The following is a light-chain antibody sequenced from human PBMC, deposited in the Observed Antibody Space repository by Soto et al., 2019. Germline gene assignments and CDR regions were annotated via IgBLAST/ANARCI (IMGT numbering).Light chain of an antibody. CDR3: QQYHSWPHT. V-gene: IGKV3-15*01. Sequence: ETVLTQSPATLSVSPGERATFSCKASQSVTTNLAWYQQKPGQVPRLLIYGASTRASGIPARFSGSGSGTGFTLSISSLQSEDFAIYHCQQYHSWPHTFGQGTKLEIK. CDR2: GAS. CDR1: QSVTTN. J-gene: IGKJ2*01.